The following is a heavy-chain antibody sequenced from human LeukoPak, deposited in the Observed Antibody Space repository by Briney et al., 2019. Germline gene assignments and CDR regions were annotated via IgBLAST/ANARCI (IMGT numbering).Heavy chain of an antibody. V-gene: IGHV1-18*01. D-gene: IGHD3-3*01. Sequence: GASVKVSCKASGYTFTSYGISWVRQAPGQGLEWMGWISAYNGNTNYAQKLQGRVTMTTDTSTSTAYMELRSLRSDDTAVYYCARDQAHLECDYNYYGMDVWGQGTTVTVSS. CDR3: ARDQAHLECDYNYYGMDV. J-gene: IGHJ6*02. CDR1: GYTFTSYG. CDR2: ISAYNGNT.